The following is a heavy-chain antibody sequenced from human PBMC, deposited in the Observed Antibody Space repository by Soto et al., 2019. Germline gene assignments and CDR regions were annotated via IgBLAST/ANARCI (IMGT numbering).Heavy chain of an antibody. Sequence: QVQLQESGPGLVKPSETLSLTCTVSGGSLSRYYWSWIRQPPGKGLEWIGYIYYSGSTNYNPSLKSRVTISVDTSKNQFSLKLSSVTAADTAVYYCARAWGFYCDYWGQGTLVTVSS. D-gene: IGHD1-26*01. CDR3: ARAWGFYCDY. CDR1: GGSLSRYY. J-gene: IGHJ4*02. V-gene: IGHV4-59*01. CDR2: IYYSGST.